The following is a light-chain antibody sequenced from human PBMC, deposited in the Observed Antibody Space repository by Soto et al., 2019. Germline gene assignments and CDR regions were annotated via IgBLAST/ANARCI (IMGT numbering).Light chain of an antibody. CDR2: EVS. J-gene: IGLJ2*01. Sequence: QSALTQPASVSGSPGQSITISCTGTSNDVGGYDYVSWYQQHPGKAPKLLIFEVSYRPSGVSNRFSGSKSGNTASLTISGLQTEDEADYYCTSYTSSSTLLLFGGGTKLTVL. CDR1: SNDVGGYDY. V-gene: IGLV2-14*01. CDR3: TSYTSSSTLLL.